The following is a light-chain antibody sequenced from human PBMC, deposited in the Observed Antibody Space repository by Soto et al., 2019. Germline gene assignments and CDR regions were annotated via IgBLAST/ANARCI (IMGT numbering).Light chain of an antibody. CDR3: VAWDDSLNGYVV. CDR2: SNN. V-gene: IGLV1-44*01. CDR1: SSSIGSNT. J-gene: IGLJ2*01. Sequence: QSALTQPPSASGTPGQRVTISCSGSSSSIGSNTVNWYQQLPGAAPKLVIYSNNQRPSGVPDRFSGSKSGTSASLAISGLQPEDEADYYCVAWDDSLNGYVVFGGGTKVTVL.